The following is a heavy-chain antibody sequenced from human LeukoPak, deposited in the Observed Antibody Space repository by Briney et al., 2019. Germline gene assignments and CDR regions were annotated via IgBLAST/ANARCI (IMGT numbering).Heavy chain of an antibody. V-gene: IGHV3-30*02. CDR2: IWNDGSYK. Sequence: QSGGSLRLSCAASGFTFSTFGMHWVRQAPGKGLAWVTVIWNDGSYKYYSDSVKGRFTISRDNSKNTLYLQMNSLRAEDTAVYYCAKWGRCSGGRCYTTVYGVDVWGQGTTVTVSS. CDR1: GFTFSTFG. D-gene: IGHD2-15*01. CDR3: AKWGRCSGGRCYTTVYGVDV. J-gene: IGHJ6*02.